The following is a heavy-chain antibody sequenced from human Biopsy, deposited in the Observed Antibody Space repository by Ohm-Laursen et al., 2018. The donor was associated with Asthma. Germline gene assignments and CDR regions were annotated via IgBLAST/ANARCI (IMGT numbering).Heavy chain of an antibody. V-gene: IGHV4-39*07. CDR1: GGSISSNFYY. CDR2: IYKSGQV. Sequence: SETLSLTCTVSGGSISSNFYYWGWIRQPPGKGLEWIGNIYKSGQVYYNLSLKSRVTISVDTSKNQFSLKLSSVTAADTAVYYCARAGKCSSTSCYNPGWFDPWGQGTLVTVSS. J-gene: IGHJ5*02. D-gene: IGHD2-2*01. CDR3: ARAGKCSSTSCYNPGWFDP.